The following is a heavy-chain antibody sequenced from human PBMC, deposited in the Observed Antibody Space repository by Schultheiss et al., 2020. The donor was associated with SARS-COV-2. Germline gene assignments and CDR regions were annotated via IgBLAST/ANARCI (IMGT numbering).Heavy chain of an antibody. CDR1: GGSISSGGYY. J-gene: IGHJ2*01. Sequence: SETLSLTCTVSGGSISSGGYYWSWIRQHPGKGLEWIGYIYYSGSTNYNPSLKSRVTMSVDTSKNQFSLKLSSVTAVDTAVYYCARAYSGYEVDPSLGWYFDLWGRGTLVTVSS. D-gene: IGHD5-12*01. CDR3: ARAYSGYEVDPSLGWYFDL. CDR2: IYYSGST. V-gene: IGHV4-61*08.